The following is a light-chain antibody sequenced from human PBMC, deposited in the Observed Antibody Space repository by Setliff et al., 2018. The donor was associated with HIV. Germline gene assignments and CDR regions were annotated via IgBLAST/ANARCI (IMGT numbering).Light chain of an antibody. J-gene: IGLJ1*01. CDR2: EVS. CDR3: SSHTPSSTLV. Sequence: QSVLAQPASVSGSPGQSITISCTGTSSDVGNYNYVSWYQQHPGKAPKPMIYEVSNRPSGISNRFSGSKSGNTASLTISGLQAEDEADYYCSSHTPSSTLVFGTGTKVTV. CDR1: SSDVGNYNY. V-gene: IGLV2-14*01.